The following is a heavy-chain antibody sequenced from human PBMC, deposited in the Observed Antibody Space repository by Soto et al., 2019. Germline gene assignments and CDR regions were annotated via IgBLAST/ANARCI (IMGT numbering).Heavy chain of an antibody. Sequence: QVPLQESGPRLVRPSGTLSLTCTVSSGSISTANWWSWVRQPPGRGLEWIGEIYHSRSTNYNLSLKSRVTLSVDTSKHQFSLRLSSVTAADTATYYCARRGGGVVLAATTPFDYWGQGTLVTVSS. CDR1: SGSISTANW. V-gene: IGHV4-4*02. CDR2: IYHSRST. CDR3: ARRGGGVVLAATTPFDY. D-gene: IGHD2-15*01. J-gene: IGHJ4*02.